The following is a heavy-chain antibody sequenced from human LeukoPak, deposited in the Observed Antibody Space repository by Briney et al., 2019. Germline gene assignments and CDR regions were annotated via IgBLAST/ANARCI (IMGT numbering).Heavy chain of an antibody. Sequence: SYTLSLTCTVSGGSISSGIYYWSWIQQPAGKGLEWIGRIYTSGSTNYNPSLKSRVTISVDTSKNEFSLKLSSVTAADTAVDYCARYVGDTVYYYYGMDVWGQGTTVTVSS. V-gene: IGHV4-61*02. CDR1: GGSISSGIYY. CDR2: IYTSGST. D-gene: IGHD1-26*01. CDR3: ARYVGDTVYYYYGMDV. J-gene: IGHJ6*02.